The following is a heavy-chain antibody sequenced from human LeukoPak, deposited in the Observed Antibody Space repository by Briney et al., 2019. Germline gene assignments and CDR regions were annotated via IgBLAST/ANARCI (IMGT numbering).Heavy chain of an antibody. CDR1: GFTFSTYA. J-gene: IGHJ4*02. V-gene: IGHV3-30*04. CDR3: APDPNNWLRHY. CDR2: ISYDGSNK. Sequence: GGSLRLSCAASGFTFSTYAMHWVRQAPGKGLEWVAIISYDGSNKYYPDSVKGRFTISRDNSKNTLFLQMNSLRGEDTAIYYCAPDPNNWLRHYWGQGTLVTVSS. D-gene: IGHD1-20*01.